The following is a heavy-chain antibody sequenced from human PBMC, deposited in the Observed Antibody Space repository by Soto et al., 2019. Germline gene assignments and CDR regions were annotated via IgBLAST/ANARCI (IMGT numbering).Heavy chain of an antibody. D-gene: IGHD6-6*01. Sequence: PGGSLRLSCAASGFNFDDYAMHWVRQTPGKGLEWVSGISWNSGSIGYADSVKGRFTISRDNAKNSLYLQMNSLRAEDTALYYCTKAWSSSSGLVDYWGQGTLVTVSS. V-gene: IGHV3-9*01. CDR3: TKAWSSSSGLVDY. J-gene: IGHJ4*02. CDR2: ISWNSGSI. CDR1: GFNFDDYA.